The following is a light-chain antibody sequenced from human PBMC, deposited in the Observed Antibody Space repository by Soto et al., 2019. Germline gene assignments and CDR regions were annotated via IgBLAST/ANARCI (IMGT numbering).Light chain of an antibody. Sequence: IVLTQSPGTLSLSPGERATLSCRASQSVSSSYLAWYQQKPGQAPRLLIYGASSRATGIPDRFSGSGSGTDFTLTISRLEHEDFAVYYCQQFVSSPTSPTWTFCQGTKVEIK. CDR2: GAS. CDR1: QSVSSSY. V-gene: IGKV3-20*01. CDR3: QQFVSSPTSPTWT. J-gene: IGKJ1*01.